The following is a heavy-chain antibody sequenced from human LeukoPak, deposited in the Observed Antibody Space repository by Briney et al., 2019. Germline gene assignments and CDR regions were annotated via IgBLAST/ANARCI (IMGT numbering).Heavy chain of an antibody. CDR1: GGTFSSYT. Sequence: SVKVSCKASGGTFSSYTITWMRQAPGQGLEWMGRIIPILGIANYAQKFQGRVTITADKSTSTAYMELSSLRSEDTAVYYCARDPRGCSSTSCQSDYWGQGTLVTVPS. J-gene: IGHJ4*02. CDR3: ARDPRGCSSTSCQSDY. V-gene: IGHV1-69*04. CDR2: IIPILGIA. D-gene: IGHD2-2*01.